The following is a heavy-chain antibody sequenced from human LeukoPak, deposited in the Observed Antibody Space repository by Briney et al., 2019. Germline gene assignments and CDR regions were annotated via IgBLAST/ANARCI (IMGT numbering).Heavy chain of an antibody. V-gene: IGHV4-4*07. J-gene: IGHJ6*03. CDR3: ARAVGSGSFQTYYYYMDV. Sequence: SETLSLTCTVSGGSISSYYWSWIRQPAGKGLEWIGRIYTSGSTNYNPSLKSRVTMSVDTSKNQFSPKLSPVTAADTAVYYCARAVGSGSFQTYYYYMDVWGKGTTVTISS. D-gene: IGHD3-10*01. CDR1: GGSISSYY. CDR2: IYTSGST.